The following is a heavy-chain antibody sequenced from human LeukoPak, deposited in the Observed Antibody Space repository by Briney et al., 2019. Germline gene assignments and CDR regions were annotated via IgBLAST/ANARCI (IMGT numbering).Heavy chain of an antibody. J-gene: IGHJ4*02. CDR1: GFTFSNAW. CDR3: TTHPGLVGSIGVY. V-gene: IGHV3-15*07. Sequence: PGGSLRLSCAASGFTFSNAWMNWVRQAPGRGLEWVGRIKRKTDGGATDYTASVKGRFTVSRDDSKTTLYLQMNSLKTEDTGVYYCTTHPGLVGSIGVYWGQGTLVTVSS. D-gene: IGHD1-26*01. CDR2: IKRKTDGGAT.